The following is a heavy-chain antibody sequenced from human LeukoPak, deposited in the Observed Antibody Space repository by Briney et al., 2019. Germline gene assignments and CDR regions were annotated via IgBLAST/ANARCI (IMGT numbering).Heavy chain of an antibody. CDR1: GYTFTSYG. CDR2: ISAYNGNT. D-gene: IGHD3-3*01. Sequence: ASVKVSCKASGYTFTSYGISWVRQAPGQGLEWMGSISAYNGNTNYAQKLQGRVTMTTDTSTSTAYMELRSLRSDDTAVYYCARTGYYDFWSGHAQDYWGQGTLVTVSS. J-gene: IGHJ4*02. V-gene: IGHV1-18*01. CDR3: ARTGYYDFWSGHAQDY.